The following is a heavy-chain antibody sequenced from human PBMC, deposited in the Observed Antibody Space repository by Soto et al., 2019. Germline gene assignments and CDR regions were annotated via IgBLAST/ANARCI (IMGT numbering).Heavy chain of an antibody. D-gene: IGHD3-22*01. V-gene: IGHV5-10-1*01. CDR1: GYSFTSYW. Sequence: PGESLKISCKGSGYSFTSYWISWVRQMPGKGLEWMGRIDPSDSYTNYSPSFQGHVTISADKSISTAYLQWSSLKASDTAMYYCASGDSSGYYPPGHFDYWGQGTLVTVSS. CDR3: ASGDSSGYYPPGHFDY. CDR2: IDPSDSYT. J-gene: IGHJ4*02.